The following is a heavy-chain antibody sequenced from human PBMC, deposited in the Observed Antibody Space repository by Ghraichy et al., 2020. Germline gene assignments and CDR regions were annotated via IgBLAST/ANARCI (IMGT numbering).Heavy chain of an antibody. CDR2: IDGSSSVI. CDR3: ASNLPAADS. D-gene: IGHD2-2*01. V-gene: IGHV3-21*01. CDR1: GFAFSGYS. J-gene: IGHJ4*02. Sequence: GGYLRLSCEASGFAFSGYSMNWVRQAPGKGLEWVSFIDGSSSVIFYADSVKGRFTISRDNAKNSLHLQMNSLTAEDTAVYFCASNLPAADSWGQGTLVTVSS.